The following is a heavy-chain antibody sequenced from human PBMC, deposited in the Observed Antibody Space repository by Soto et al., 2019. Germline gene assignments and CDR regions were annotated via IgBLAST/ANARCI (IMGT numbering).Heavy chain of an antibody. V-gene: IGHV3-30*18. J-gene: IGHJ3*02. CDR1: GFTFRSYG. CDR2: ISYDGSNK. Sequence: GGSLRLSCAASGFTFRSYGMHWVRQAPGRGLEWVAVISYDGSNKYHADSVKGRFTISRDNSKNTLYLQMNSLRAEDTAVYYCAKXTHYYDGSGYYFDAFDIWGQGTMVTVSS. D-gene: IGHD3-22*01. CDR3: AKXTHYYDGSGYYFDAFDI.